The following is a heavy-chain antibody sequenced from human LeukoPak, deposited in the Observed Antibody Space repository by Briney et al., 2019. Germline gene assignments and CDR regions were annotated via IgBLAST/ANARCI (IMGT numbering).Heavy chain of an antibody. CDR2: ISSSSSYI. D-gene: IGHD3-10*01. CDR1: GFTFSSYS. CDR3: ARGRYGSGSPLFYY. V-gene: IGHV3-21*01. Sequence: PGGSLRLSCAASGFTFSSYSMNWVRQAPGKGLEWVSSISSSSSYIYYADSVKGRFTISRDTAKNTLYLQMNSLRAEDTAVYYCARGRYGSGSPLFYYWGQGTLVTVSS. J-gene: IGHJ4*02.